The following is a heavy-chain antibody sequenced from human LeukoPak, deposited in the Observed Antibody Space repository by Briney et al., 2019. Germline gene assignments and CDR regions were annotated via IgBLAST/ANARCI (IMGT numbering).Heavy chain of an antibody. CDR3: GRVRLGGGVDDVFDV. D-gene: IGHD3-16*01. V-gene: IGHV1-2*06. CDR1: GYTFTGYY. J-gene: IGHJ3*01. CDR2: MNPNSGGA. Sequence: ASVKVSCKASGYTFTGYYIHWVRQAPGQGPEWMGRMNPNSGGAHYAQNFQGRVTMTRDTSISTAYMELISLRSDDPAVYYCGRVRLGGGVDDVFDVWAKGQWSPSLQ.